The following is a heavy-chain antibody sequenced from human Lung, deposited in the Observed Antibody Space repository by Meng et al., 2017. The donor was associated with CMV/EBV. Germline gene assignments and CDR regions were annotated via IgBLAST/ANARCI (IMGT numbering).Heavy chain of an antibody. J-gene: IGHJ6*02. CDR3: ARTFGVDYYAMDV. CDR1: GFTFSSCA. Sequence: SXRLXCAASGFTFSSCAMHWVRQAPGKGLEWVAVISYDGSNKYYADSVQGRFTISRDNSKNTLYVQMNSLRAEDTAVYYCARTFGVDYYAMDVWGQGSXVTGSS. D-gene: IGHD3-3*01. CDR2: ISYDGSNK. V-gene: IGHV3-30*04.